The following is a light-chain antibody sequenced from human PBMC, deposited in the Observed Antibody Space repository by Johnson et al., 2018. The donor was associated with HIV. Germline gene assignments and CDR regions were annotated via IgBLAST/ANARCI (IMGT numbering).Light chain of an antibody. J-gene: IGLJ1*01. V-gene: IGLV1-51*01. CDR2: DNN. CDR1: SSNIGNNY. Sequence: QSVLTQPPSVSAAPGQKVIISCSGSSSNIGNNYVSWYQQLPGTAPKLLIYDNNKRPSGIPDRFSGSKSGTSATLGITGLQTGDEADYYCGTWASSLRTGFFGTGTKVTVL. CDR3: GTWASSLRTGF.